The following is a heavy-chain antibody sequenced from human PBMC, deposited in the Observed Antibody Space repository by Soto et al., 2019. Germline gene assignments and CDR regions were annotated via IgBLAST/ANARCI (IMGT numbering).Heavy chain of an antibody. CDR1: GFTFSSYG. CDR3: AKDLGYCSGCSCYSEGYFDY. Sequence: PGGSLRLSCAASGFTFSSYGMHWVRQAPGKGLEWVALVSYDGSDKNYADSVKGRFAISRDNSKNTLYLQMNMLRTEDTAVYYCAKDLGYCSGCSCYSEGYFDYWGQGALVTVSS. CDR2: VSYDGSDK. V-gene: IGHV3-30*18. J-gene: IGHJ4*02. D-gene: IGHD2-15*01.